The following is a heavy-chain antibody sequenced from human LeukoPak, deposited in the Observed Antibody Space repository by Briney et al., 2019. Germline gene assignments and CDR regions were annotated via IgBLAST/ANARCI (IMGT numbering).Heavy chain of an antibody. Sequence: ASVKVSCKASGGTFSSYAISWVRQAPGQGLEWMGGIIPIFGTANYAQKFQGRVTITADKSTSTAYMELSSLRSEDTAVYYCAREGVGVIDYDILTGSYYYYMDVWGKGTTVTVSS. J-gene: IGHJ6*03. CDR3: AREGVGVIDYDILTGSYYYYMDV. D-gene: IGHD3-9*01. CDR1: GGTFSSYA. V-gene: IGHV1-69*06. CDR2: IIPIFGTA.